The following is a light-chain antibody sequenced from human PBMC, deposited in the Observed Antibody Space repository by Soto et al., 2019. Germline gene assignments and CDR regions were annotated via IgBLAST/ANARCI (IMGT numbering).Light chain of an antibody. CDR1: SSNIGSTR. Sequence: QSVLTQPPSASGTPGQRVAISCSGASSNIGSTRANWYRQLPGTAPKLLIYSDNQRPSGVPDRFSGSKSVTSASLAISGLQSEDEADYYCAAWDNSLSGYVFGTGTKLTVL. CDR2: SDN. CDR3: AAWDNSLSGYV. J-gene: IGLJ1*01. V-gene: IGLV1-44*01.